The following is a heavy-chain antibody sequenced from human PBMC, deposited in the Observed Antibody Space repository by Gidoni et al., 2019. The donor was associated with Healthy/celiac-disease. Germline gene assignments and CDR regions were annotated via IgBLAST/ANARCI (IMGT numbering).Heavy chain of an antibody. J-gene: IGHJ3*01. Sequence: EVQLVESGGGLVKPGGSVRVSCSASGFTFKNAWMTWVRQTSGKGLEWVGRIKSKADGGTTDYAAPVKGRFTISRDDSKDTLYLQMSSLKTEDTAVYYCATDWGGAYYSVLAFNLWGQGAMVTVSS. CDR3: ATDWGGAYYSVLAFNL. V-gene: IGHV3-15*07. CDR2: IKSKADGGTT. D-gene: IGHD3-22*01. CDR1: GFTFKNAW.